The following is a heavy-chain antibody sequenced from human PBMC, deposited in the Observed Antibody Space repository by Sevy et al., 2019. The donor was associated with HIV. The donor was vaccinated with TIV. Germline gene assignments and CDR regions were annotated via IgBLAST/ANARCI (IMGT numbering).Heavy chain of an antibody. Sequence: SETLSLTYTVSGVSISSFYWSWIRQPPGKGLEWIGNIYYSGSTNYNPSLKSRVTISVDTSKNQFSLKQSSVTAADTAVYYCARRYFYDSRGSTVFDYWGQGTLVTVSS. CDR2: IYYSGST. V-gene: IGHV4-59*13. CDR1: GVSISSFY. D-gene: IGHD3-22*01. J-gene: IGHJ4*02. CDR3: ARRYFYDSRGSTVFDY.